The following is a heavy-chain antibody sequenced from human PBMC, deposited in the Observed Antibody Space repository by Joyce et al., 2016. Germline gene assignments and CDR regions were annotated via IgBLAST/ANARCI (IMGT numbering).Heavy chain of an antibody. Sequence: EVQLVQSGAEVKKPGQSLKISCKGSGYTFTTYWIAWVRQMPGKGLEWMGIIYPDDSDPGYSPSFQGQGTISVDKSISTAYLQWNSLKASDTAMYYCATSIAIAGYWYFDLWGRGTLVTVSS. CDR1: GYTFTTYW. D-gene: IGHD2-15*01. CDR2: IYPDDSDP. J-gene: IGHJ2*01. CDR3: ATSIAIAGYWYFDL. V-gene: IGHV5-51*01.